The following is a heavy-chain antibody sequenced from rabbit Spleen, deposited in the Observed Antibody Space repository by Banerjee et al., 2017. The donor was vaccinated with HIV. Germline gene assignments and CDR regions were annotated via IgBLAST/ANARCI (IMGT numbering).Heavy chain of an antibody. CDR2: IWTGFGIT. V-gene: IGHV1S40*01. Sequence: QSLEESGGGLVKPGASLTLTCTASGFSFSSGYDMCWVRQAPGKGLEWIGTIWTGFGITNYANWVKGRFTISSDNAQNTVDLQMNSLTAADTATYFCTRNANGGWDLWGPGTLVTVS. CDR1: GFSFSSGYD. J-gene: IGHJ4*01. D-gene: IGHD4-1*01. CDR3: TRNANGGWDL.